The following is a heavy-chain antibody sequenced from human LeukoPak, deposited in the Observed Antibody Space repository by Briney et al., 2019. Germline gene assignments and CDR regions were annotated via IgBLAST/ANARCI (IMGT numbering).Heavy chain of an antibody. V-gene: IGHV1-2*04. D-gene: IGHD3-22*01. Sequence: ASVTVSFMASGYTFTGYYMHWVRQAPGQGLEWMGWINPNSGGTNYAQKFQGWVTMTRDTSISTAYMELSRLRSDDTAVYYCATSKLNYYDSSGYYEPFDYWGQGTLVTVSS. CDR1: GYTFTGYY. CDR2: INPNSGGT. CDR3: ATSKLNYYDSSGYYEPFDY. J-gene: IGHJ4*02.